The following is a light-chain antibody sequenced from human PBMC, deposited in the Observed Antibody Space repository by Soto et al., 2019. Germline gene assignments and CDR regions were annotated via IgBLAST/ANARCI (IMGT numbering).Light chain of an antibody. J-gene: IGLJ3*02. Sequence: QTVVTQPPSVSGTPGQRVTISCSGSHSNIGSNSINWYQQFPGTAHRLVIYGSIYSDNQRPSGVADRFSGSKSGTSASLAISGLQSEDEADYNCATWDDSLSGRVFGGGTEVTVL. CDR2: GSIYSDN. V-gene: IGLV1-44*01. CDR1: HSNIGSNS. CDR3: ATWDDSLSGRV.